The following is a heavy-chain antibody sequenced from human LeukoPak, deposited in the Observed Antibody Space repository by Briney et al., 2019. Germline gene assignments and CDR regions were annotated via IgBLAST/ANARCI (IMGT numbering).Heavy chain of an antibody. CDR1: GFTFSSYG. D-gene: IGHD3-3*01. CDR2: IRYDGSNK. J-gene: IGHJ5*02. CDR3: ARDAPGARLRFLEWLPNWFDP. V-gene: IGHV3-30*02. Sequence: AGGSLRLSCAASGFTFSSYGMHWVRQAPGKGLEWVAFIRYDGSNKYYADSVKGRFTISRDNSKNTLYLQMNSLRAEDTAVYYCARDAPGARLRFLEWLPNWFDPWGQGTLVTVSS.